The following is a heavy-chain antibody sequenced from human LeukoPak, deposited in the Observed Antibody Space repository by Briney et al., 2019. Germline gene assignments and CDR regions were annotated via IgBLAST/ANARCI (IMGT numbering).Heavy chain of an antibody. CDR2: IYYSGST. V-gene: IGHV4-59*01. Sequence: SETLSLTCTVSGGSISSYYWSWIRQPPGKGLEWIGYIYYSGSTNYNPSLKSRVTISVDTSKNQFSLKLSSVTAADTAVYYCARGEQQLVPDYWGQGTLVTASS. J-gene: IGHJ4*02. CDR3: ARGEQQLVPDY. CDR1: GGSISSYY. D-gene: IGHD6-13*01.